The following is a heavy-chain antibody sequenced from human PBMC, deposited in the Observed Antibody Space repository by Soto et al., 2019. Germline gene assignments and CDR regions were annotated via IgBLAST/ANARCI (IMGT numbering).Heavy chain of an antibody. V-gene: IGHV1-18*01. CDR2: ISAYNGNT. Sequence: ASVKVSCKASGYTFTSYGISWVRQAPGQGLEWMGWISAYNGNTNYAQKFQGWVTMTRDTSISTAYMELSRLRSDDTAVYYCARDRRPYSSSWYDFDYWGQGALVTVSS. CDR1: GYTFTSYG. CDR3: ARDRRPYSSSWYDFDY. J-gene: IGHJ4*02. D-gene: IGHD6-13*01.